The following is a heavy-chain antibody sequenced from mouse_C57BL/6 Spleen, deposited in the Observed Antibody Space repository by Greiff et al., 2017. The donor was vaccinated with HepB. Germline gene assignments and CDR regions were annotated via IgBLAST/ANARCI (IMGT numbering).Heavy chain of an antibody. CDR3: ARSAYYYGSSPWYFYV. Sequence: QVQLQQPGAELVMPGASVKLSCKASGYTFTSYWMHWVKQRPGQGLEWIGEIDPSDSYTNYNQKFKGKSTLTVDKSSSTAYMQLSSRTSEDSAVYYCARSAYYYGSSPWYFYVWGTGTTVTVSS. CDR2: IDPSDSYT. J-gene: IGHJ1*03. V-gene: IGHV1-69*01. D-gene: IGHD1-1*01. CDR1: GYTFTSYW.